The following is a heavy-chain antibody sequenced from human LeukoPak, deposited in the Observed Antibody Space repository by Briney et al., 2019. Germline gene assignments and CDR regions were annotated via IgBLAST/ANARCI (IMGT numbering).Heavy chain of an antibody. V-gene: IGHV3-30-3*01. D-gene: IGHD2-2*01. J-gene: IGHJ4*02. Sequence: GGSLRLSCAASGFTFSSYAMHWVRQAPGKGLEWVAVISYDGSNKYYADSVKGRFTISRDNSKNTLYLQMNSLRAEDTAVYYCARGPLCSSTSCSNPRDFDYWGQGTLVTVSS. CDR1: GFTFSSYA. CDR2: ISYDGSNK. CDR3: ARGPLCSSTSCSNPRDFDY.